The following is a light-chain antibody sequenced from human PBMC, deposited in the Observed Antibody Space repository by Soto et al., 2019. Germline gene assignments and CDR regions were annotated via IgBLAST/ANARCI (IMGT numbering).Light chain of an antibody. CDR1: QSVSSY. CDR3: QQYNDWPPWLT. Sequence: EIVMTQSPATLAVSPGERATLCCRASQSVSSYLAWYQQKPGQAPRLLIYGASTRATGIPARFSGSGSGTEFTLTISSLQSEDFAVYYCQQYNDWPPWLTFGGGTKVEIK. CDR2: GAS. J-gene: IGKJ4*01. V-gene: IGKV3-15*01.